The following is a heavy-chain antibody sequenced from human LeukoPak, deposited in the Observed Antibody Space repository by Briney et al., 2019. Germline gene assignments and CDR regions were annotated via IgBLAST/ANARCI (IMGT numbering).Heavy chain of an antibody. J-gene: IGHJ4*02. CDR3: ARTGTGGLFDY. D-gene: IGHD7-27*01. CDR1: GYSISSGYY. V-gene: IGHV4-38-2*02. Sequence: PSETLSLTCTVSGYSISSGYYWGWIRQPPGKGLEWIASIYHSGSTYYNPSLKSRVTISVGTSKNQFSLKLSSVTAADTAVYYCARTGTGGLFDYWGQGTLVTVSS. CDR2: IYHSGST.